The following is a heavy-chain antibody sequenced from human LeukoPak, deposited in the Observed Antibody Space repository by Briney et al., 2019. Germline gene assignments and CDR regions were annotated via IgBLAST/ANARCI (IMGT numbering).Heavy chain of an antibody. CDR2: INPNSGGT. D-gene: IGHD3-22*01. J-gene: IGHJ4*02. Sequence: ASVKVSCKASGYTFTGYYMHWVRQAPGQGLEWMGWINPNSGGTNYAQKFQGRVTMTRDTSISTAYMELSRLRSDDTAVYYCAKTGPCDSSGGMDYWGLGTLVTVSS. V-gene: IGHV1-2*02. CDR3: AKTGPCDSSGGMDY. CDR1: GYTFTGYY.